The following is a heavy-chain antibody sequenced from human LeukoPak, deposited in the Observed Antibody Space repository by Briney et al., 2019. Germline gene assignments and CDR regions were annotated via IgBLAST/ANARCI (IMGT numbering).Heavy chain of an antibody. J-gene: IGHJ4*02. Sequence: GGSLRLSCSASGFTFSTYWLSWVRQAPGKGLEWVANIKEDGREKYYVDSVKGRFTISRDSAKNAMFLQMNSLRVEDTAVYYCARVEWAFCKSDDCNRRGLYFDYWGQGTLVTVSS. D-gene: IGHD3-3*01. CDR3: ARVEWAFCKSDDCNRRGLYFDY. V-gene: IGHV3-7*01. CDR2: IKEDGREK. CDR1: GFTFSTYW.